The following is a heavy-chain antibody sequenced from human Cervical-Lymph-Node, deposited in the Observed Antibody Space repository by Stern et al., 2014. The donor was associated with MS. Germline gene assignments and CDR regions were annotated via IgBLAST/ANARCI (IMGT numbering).Heavy chain of an antibody. V-gene: IGHV2-26*01. Sequence: QVTLKESGPVLVKPTETLTLTCTVSGFSLSNARMGVSWIRQHPGKALEWLAHLFSNDEKSYSTSLKSRLTISKDTSKSQVVLTMTNMDPVDTATYYCARIPPGYSVAWDWYFDLWGRGTLVTVSS. CDR1: GFSLSNARMG. D-gene: IGHD6-13*01. J-gene: IGHJ2*01. CDR3: ARIPPGYSVAWDWYFDL. CDR2: LFSNDEK.